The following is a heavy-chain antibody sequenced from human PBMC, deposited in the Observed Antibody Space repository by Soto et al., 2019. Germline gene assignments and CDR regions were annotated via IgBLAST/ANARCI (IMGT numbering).Heavy chain of an antibody. V-gene: IGHV3-33*01. CDR2: IWYDGSNK. CDR1: GFTFSSYG. J-gene: IGHJ4*02. D-gene: IGHD3-16*02. Sequence: QVQLVESGGGVVQPGRSLRLSCAASGFTFSSYGMHWVRQAPGKGLEWVAVIWYDGSNKYYADSVKGRFTISRDNSKNTLYLQMNSLRAEDTAVYYCARDRLTFGGVIPLGYWGQGTLVTVSS. CDR3: ARDRLTFGGVIPLGY.